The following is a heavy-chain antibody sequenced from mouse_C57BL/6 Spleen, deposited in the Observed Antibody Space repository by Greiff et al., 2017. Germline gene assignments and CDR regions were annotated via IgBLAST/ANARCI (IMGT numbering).Heavy chain of an antibody. CDR3: ARDCGNESYYFDC. D-gene: IGHD2-1*01. Sequence: QVQLQQPGAELVKPGASVKMSCKASGYTFTSYWITWVKQRPGQGLEWLGDIYPGSGSTNYNEKFKSKATLTVDTSSSTAYMQLSSLTSEDSAVYYCARDCGNESYYFDCWGQGTTLTVSS. CDR1: GYTFTSYW. V-gene: IGHV1-55*01. CDR2: IYPGSGST. J-gene: IGHJ2*01.